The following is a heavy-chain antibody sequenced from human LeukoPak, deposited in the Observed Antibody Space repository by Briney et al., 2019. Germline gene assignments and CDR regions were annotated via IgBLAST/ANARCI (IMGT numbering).Heavy chain of an antibody. CDR3: SRRPITMNAFDI. J-gene: IGHJ3*02. CDR2: TRYTHTRST. D-gene: IGHD3-22*01. Sequence: SETLSLPCTVSGGPISSSSYYWGWVRQPPGRGLEWIGSTRYTHTRSTYYNPSLKSRVTISGDTAKNQFSLKLTSVTAADTAVYYCSRRPITMNAFDIWGQGTMVTVSS. V-gene: IGHV4-39*01. CDR1: GGPISSSSYY.